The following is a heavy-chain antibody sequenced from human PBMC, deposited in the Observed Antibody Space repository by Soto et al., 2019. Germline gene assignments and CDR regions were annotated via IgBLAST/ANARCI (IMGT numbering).Heavy chain of an antibody. D-gene: IGHD4-17*01. CDR1: GFPFSTYA. Sequence: GGSLRHPCAASGFPFSTYAMSWVRQAPGKGLEWVSAISGSGDSTNYADSVKGRFTISRDNSKNTLYLQMNSLRVDDTAVYYCLKDKLRWNYFGYWGQGTLVTVSS. J-gene: IGHJ4*02. V-gene: IGHV3-23*01. CDR2: ISGSGDST. CDR3: LKDKLRWNYFGY.